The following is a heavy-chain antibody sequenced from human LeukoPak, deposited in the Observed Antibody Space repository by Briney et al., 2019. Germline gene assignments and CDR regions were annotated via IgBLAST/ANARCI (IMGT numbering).Heavy chain of an antibody. CDR2: INPNSGGT. Sequence: ASVKVSCKASGYTFTGYYMHWVRQAPGQGIEWMGWINPNSGGTNYAQNFQGRVTMTRDTSISTAYMELSRLRSDDTAVYYCARESRYRGSWQEGTSDYWGQGTLVTVSS. J-gene: IGHJ4*02. CDR3: ARESRYRGSWQEGTSDY. CDR1: GYTFTGYY. D-gene: IGHD6-13*01. V-gene: IGHV1-2*02.